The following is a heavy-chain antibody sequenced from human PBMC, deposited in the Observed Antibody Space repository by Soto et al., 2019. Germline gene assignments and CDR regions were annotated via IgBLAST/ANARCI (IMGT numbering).Heavy chain of an antibody. J-gene: IGHJ4*02. CDR3: ARLQAAAGDNDLAFDY. D-gene: IGHD6-13*01. Sequence: GASLKISCEGSGYSFTSYWLSWVRQMPGKGLEWMGRIDPSDSYTNYSPSFQGHVTISADKSISTAYLQWSSLKASDTAIYYCARLQAAAGDNDLAFDYWGQGTLVTVSS. CDR1: GYSFTSYW. CDR2: IDPSDSYT. V-gene: IGHV5-10-1*01.